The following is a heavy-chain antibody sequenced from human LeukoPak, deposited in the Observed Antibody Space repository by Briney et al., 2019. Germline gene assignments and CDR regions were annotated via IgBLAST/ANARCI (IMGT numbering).Heavy chain of an antibody. J-gene: IGHJ4*02. CDR2: ISYDGSNK. CDR1: GFTFSSYG. CDR3: AKDLTTNPPVDY. D-gene: IGHD1-1*01. Sequence: GGSLRLSCAASGFTFSSYGMHWVRQAPGKGLEWVAVISYDGSNKYYADSVKGRFTISRDNSKNTLYLQMNSLRAEDTAVYYCAKDLTTNPPVDYWGQGTLVTVSS. V-gene: IGHV3-30*18.